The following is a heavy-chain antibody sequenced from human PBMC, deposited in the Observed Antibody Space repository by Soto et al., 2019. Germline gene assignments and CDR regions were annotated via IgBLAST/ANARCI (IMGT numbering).Heavy chain of an antibody. D-gene: IGHD3-10*01. CDR2: IIPILGIA. J-gene: IGHJ6*02. CDR3: AGFRGSYGMDV. V-gene: IGHV1-69*02. Sequence: QVQLVQSGAEVKKPGSSVKVSCKASGGTFSSYTISWVRQAPGQGLEWMGRIIPILGIANYAQKFQGRVTITADKTTSTAYMELCMLISEDRAVYDCAGFRGSYGMDVWGQGTTVTVSS. CDR1: GGTFSSYT.